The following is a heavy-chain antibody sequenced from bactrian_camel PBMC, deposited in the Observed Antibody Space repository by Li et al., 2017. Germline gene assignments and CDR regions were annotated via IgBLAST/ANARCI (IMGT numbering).Heavy chain of an antibody. Sequence: VQLVESGGGSVQAGGSLRLSCAVAGYTSRSNCLGWFRRTDEQEREGLAAIVIRDGRTYTADSVKGRFTISQDKAKNTLYLQMNSLKIEDTAMYYCARDPRDYCSGSVRPDINVWGPGTQVTVS. V-gene: IGHV3S1*01. CDR3: ARDPRDYCSGSVRPDINV. CDR2: IVIRDGRT. J-gene: IGHJ4*01. D-gene: IGHD3*01. CDR1: GYTSRSNC.